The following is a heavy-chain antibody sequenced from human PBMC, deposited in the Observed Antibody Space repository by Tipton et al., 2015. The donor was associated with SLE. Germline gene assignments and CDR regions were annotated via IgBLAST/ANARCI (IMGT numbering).Heavy chain of an antibody. CDR1: GFTFSSYW. CDR2: INRDGNRI. CDR3: ARAQMEGDDAGRYRYFDL. D-gene: IGHD4-23*01. Sequence: SLRLSCAASGFTFSSYWMHWVRQAPGKGLVWVSRINRDGNRITYVDSVKGRFTISRDNAKNSLHLEMNNLRAEDTAVYYCARAQMEGDDAGRYRYFDLRGRGSLGTVSS. J-gene: IGHJ2*01. V-gene: IGHV3-74*03.